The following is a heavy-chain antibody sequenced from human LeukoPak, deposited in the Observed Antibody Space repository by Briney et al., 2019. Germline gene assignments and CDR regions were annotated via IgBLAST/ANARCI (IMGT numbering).Heavy chain of an antibody. V-gene: IGHV2-70*11. D-gene: IGHD2-21*02. CDR3: ARIAREAYCGGDCYSN. CDR2: IDWDDDK. Sequence: ASGPALVKPTQTLTLTCTFSGFSPSTSGMCVSWIRQPPGNALEWLARIDWDDDKYYSTALKTRLTISKDTSKNQVVLTMTNMDPVDTATYYCARIAREAYCGGDCYSNWGQGTLVTVSS. J-gene: IGHJ4*02. CDR1: GFSPSTSGMC.